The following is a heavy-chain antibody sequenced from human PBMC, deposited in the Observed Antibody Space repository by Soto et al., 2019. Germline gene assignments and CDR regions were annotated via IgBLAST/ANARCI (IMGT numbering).Heavy chain of an antibody. D-gene: IGHD1-26*01. CDR2: IHNSGST. Sequence: SETLSLTCAVSGGSLSSGDYFWSWIRQSPGKGLEWIGHIHNSGSTEYNPSLRGRVTISVDTSKNHFSLNLSSVTAAYTSIYYCARTDSEVRRAVGYWGPGTLVPLSS. CDR3: ARTDSEVRRAVGY. V-gene: IGHV4-61*03. CDR1: GGSLSSGDYF. J-gene: IGHJ1*01.